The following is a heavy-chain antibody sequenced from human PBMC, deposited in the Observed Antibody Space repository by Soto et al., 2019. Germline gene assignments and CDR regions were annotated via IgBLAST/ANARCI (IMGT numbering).Heavy chain of an antibody. D-gene: IGHD4-17*01. CDR3: AKDHDYGDYDYYYYMDV. Sequence: EVQLLESGGGLVQPGGSLRLSCAASGFTFSSYAMSWVRQAPGKGLEWVSAISGSGGSTYYADSVKGRFTISRDNSKNTLYLQMNSLRAEDTAVYYCAKDHDYGDYDYYYYMDVWGQGTTVTVSS. V-gene: IGHV3-23*01. CDR2: ISGSGGST. CDR1: GFTFSSYA. J-gene: IGHJ6*03.